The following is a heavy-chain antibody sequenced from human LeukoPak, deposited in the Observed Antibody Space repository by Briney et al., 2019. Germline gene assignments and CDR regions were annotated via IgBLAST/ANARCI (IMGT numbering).Heavy chain of an antibody. V-gene: IGHV3-20*04. CDR2: INWNGGST. J-gene: IGHJ4*02. CDR3: AKGLHGVSFSFDY. Sequence: GGSLRLSCAASGFTFDDYDMSWVRQAPGKGLEWVSGINWNGGSTGYADSVKGRFTISRDNARNSLYLQMNSLRAEDTALYYCAKGLHGVSFSFDYWGRGTLVTVSS. CDR1: GFTFDDYD. D-gene: IGHD5-24*01.